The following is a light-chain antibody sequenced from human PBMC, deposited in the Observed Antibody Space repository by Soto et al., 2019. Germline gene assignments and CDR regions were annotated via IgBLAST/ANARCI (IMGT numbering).Light chain of an antibody. V-gene: IGKV3-20*01. CDR3: QQYVNSPLT. CDR1: QSIVRNS. Sequence: EIVLTQSPGTLSLSPGERATLSCRASQSIVRNSLAWYQKKPGQAPRLLIYDVSGRANGIPDRFSGRGSGTDFTLTISRLEPEDFAVYYCQQYVNSPLTFGGGTKVEIK. CDR2: DVS. J-gene: IGKJ4*01.